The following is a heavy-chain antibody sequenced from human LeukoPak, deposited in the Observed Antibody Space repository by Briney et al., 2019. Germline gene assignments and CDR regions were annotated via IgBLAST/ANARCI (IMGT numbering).Heavy chain of an antibody. CDR1: GYTFTSYG. Sequence: ASVKVSCKASGYTFTSYGISWVRQAPGQGLGWMGWISAYNGNTNYAQKLQGRVTMTTDTSTSTAYMELRSLRSDDTAVYYCAREGGIAARHFNWFDPWGQGTLVTVSS. CDR3: AREGGIAARHFNWFDP. D-gene: IGHD6-6*01. J-gene: IGHJ5*02. CDR2: ISAYNGNT. V-gene: IGHV1-18*01.